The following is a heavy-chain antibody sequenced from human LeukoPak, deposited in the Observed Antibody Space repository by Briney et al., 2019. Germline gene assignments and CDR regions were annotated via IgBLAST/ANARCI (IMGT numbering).Heavy chain of an antibody. CDR3: AREVYYGSGSYFDY. CDR1: GGSISSYY. D-gene: IGHD3-10*01. CDR2: IYYSGST. V-gene: IGHV4-59*01. Sequence: SETLSLTCTVSGGSISSYYWSWIRQPPGKGLEWIGYIYYSGSTNYNPSLKSRVTISVDTSKNQFSLKLSSVTAAVTAVYYCAREVYYGSGSYFDYWGQGTLVTVSS. J-gene: IGHJ4*02.